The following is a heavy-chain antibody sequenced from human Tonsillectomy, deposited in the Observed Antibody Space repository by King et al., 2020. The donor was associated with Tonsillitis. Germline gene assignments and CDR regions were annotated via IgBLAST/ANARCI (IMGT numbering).Heavy chain of an antibody. CDR2: IIPILGIA. J-gene: IGHJ4*02. V-gene: IGHV1-69*09. CDR1: GGTFSSYA. CDR3: AREVYDSSGYPFDY. Sequence: VQLVESGAEVKKPGSSVKVSCTASGGTFSSYAISWVRQAPGQGLEWMGRIIPILGIANYAQKFQGRVTITADKSTSTAYMELSSLRSEDTAVYYCAREVYDSSGYPFDYWGPGPLLTVS. D-gene: IGHD3-22*01.